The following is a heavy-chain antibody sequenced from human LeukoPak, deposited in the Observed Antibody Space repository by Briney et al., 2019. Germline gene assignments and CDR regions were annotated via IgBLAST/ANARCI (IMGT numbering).Heavy chain of an antibody. D-gene: IGHD3-10*01. V-gene: IGHV1-69*13. CDR3: ANHRIKTYYYGSGSYYPFDY. CDR2: IIPIFGTA. J-gene: IGHJ4*02. Sequence: ASVKVSCKASGGTFSSYAISWVRQAPGQGLEWMGGIIPIFGTAIYAQKFQGRVTITADESTSTAYMELSSLRSEDTAVYYCANHRIKTYYYGSGSYYPFDYWGQGTLVTVSS. CDR1: GGTFSSYA.